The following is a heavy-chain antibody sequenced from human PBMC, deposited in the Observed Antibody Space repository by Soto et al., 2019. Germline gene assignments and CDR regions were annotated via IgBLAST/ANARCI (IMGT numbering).Heavy chain of an antibody. CDR3: AAYNSSRHAAFDI. CDR1: GFTFSSYA. V-gene: IGHV3-30-3*01. J-gene: IGHJ3*02. D-gene: IGHD6-6*01. CDR2: ISYDGSKK. Sequence: PGGSLRLSCAASGFTFSSYAMHWVRQAPGKGLEWVAVISYDGSKKYYADSVKGRFTISRDNSKNTLYLQMNSLRAEDTAVYYCAAYNSSRHAAFDIWGQGTTVTVSS.